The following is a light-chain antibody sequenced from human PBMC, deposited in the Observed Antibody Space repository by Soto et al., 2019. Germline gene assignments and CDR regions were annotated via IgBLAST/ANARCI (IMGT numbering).Light chain of an antibody. CDR1: SSNIGAGYN. CDR3: QAYDSSLSGYV. CDR2: ANS. Sequence: QSALTQPPSVSGAPGQRVTISRTGSSSNIGAGYNVHWYQQLPGTAPKLLIYANSNRPSGVPDRFSGSKSGTSASLAITGLQPEDEADYYCQAYDSSLSGYVFGTGTKVTVL. V-gene: IGLV1-40*01. J-gene: IGLJ1*01.